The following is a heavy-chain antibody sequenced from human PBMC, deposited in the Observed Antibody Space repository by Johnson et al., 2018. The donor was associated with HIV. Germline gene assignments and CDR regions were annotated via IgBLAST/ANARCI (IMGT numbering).Heavy chain of an antibody. D-gene: IGHD5-24*01. CDR3: AKDVGDGYNRWGAFEL. V-gene: IGHV3-20*04. CDR1: GFTFDDYG. Sequence: VQLVESGGGVVRPGGSLRLSCAASGFTFDDYGMSWVRQVPGKGLEWVSGINWNGGRTGYADSVKGRFTISRDNSQNTLYLYMSSLRVEDAGVYYCAKDVGDGYNRWGAFELWGQGTMVTVSS. CDR2: INWNGGRT. J-gene: IGHJ3*01.